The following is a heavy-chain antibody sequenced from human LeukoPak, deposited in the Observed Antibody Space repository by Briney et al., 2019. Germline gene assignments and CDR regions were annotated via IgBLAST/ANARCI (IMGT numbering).Heavy chain of an antibody. CDR3: AKASYGTSWNFDL. J-gene: IGHJ2*01. D-gene: IGHD4-17*01. V-gene: IGHV3-23*01. CDR2: ISGSGDST. CDR1: GFTFSNYA. Sequence: GGSLRLSCAASGFTFSNYAMSWVRQPPGKGLEWVSAISGSGDSTYYADSMKGRFTISRDNSKNTLYLQMNSLTAEDTAVYYCAKASYGTSWNFDLWGRGTLVTVSS.